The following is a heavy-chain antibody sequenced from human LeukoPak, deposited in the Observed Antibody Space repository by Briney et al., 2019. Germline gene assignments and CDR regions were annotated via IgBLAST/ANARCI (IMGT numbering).Heavy chain of an antibody. CDR2: ISSSGNTI. CDR3: AREGPVVRGSEVDY. CDR1: GFTFGKYW. Sequence: GGSLRLSCVASGFTFGKYWMSWVRQAPGKGLEWVSYISSSGNTIYYADSVKGRFTISRDNAKNSLYLQVNSLRDEDTAVYYCAREGPVVRGSEVDYWGQGTLVTVSS. D-gene: IGHD4-23*01. J-gene: IGHJ4*02. V-gene: IGHV3-48*02.